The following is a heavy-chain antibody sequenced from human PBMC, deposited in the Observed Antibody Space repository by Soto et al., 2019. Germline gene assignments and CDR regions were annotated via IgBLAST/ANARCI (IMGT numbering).Heavy chain of an antibody. CDR1: GGSIGTFY. Sequence: QVQLQESGPGLVKPSETLSLTCTVSGGSIGTFYWSWIRQPPGKRLEWIGYVYHSGTTNYNPSLNRIISKSLDKFQKQFYPEVNSGNAGDTAVYYCARRGVQNWYFDLWGRGTLVTVSS. D-gene: IGHD3-10*01. J-gene: IGHJ2*01. CDR2: VYHSGTT. V-gene: IGHV4-59*01. CDR3: ARRGVQNWYFDL.